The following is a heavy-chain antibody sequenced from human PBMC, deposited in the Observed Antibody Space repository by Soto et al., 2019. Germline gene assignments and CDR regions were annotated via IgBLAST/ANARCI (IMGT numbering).Heavy chain of an antibody. CDR1: GGRFTSFA. V-gene: IGHV1-69*01. Sequence: QVLLVQSGAEVKKPGPSVRVSCEASGGRFTSFAFSWVRQAPGQGLEWMGGIVPLLGSANYARNFQDRVTITADESTSTAFMELSSLRSQDTAVYYCASPRGYSGGWYTYFDYWGQGTLVTVSS. CDR2: IVPLLGSA. D-gene: IGHD6-19*01. J-gene: IGHJ4*02. CDR3: ASPRGYSGGWYTYFDY.